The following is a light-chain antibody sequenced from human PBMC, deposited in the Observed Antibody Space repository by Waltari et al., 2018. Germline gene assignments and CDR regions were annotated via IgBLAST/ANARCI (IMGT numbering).Light chain of an antibody. CDR2: AAS. J-gene: IGKJ1*01. CDR3: QNHERLPAT. V-gene: IGKV3-20*01. CDR1: QSVSKY. Sequence: EVVLTQSPGTLSLSPGERATLSCRASQSVSKYLAWYQQRPGQAPRLLIYAASTRATGVPDRFSGSGCGTDVSLAISRLEPEDFAVYYCQNHERLPATFGQGTKVEIK.